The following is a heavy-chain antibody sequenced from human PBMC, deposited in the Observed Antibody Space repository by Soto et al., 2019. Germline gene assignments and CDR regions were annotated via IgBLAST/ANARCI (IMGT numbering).Heavy chain of an antibody. V-gene: IGHV1-18*01. Sequence: VQLVQSGVEVKKTGASVKVSCKASGYTFTNYGISWVRQAPGQGLEWMGWINTYNGNTNYAQKAQGRVTMTTETSTSTAYMELRSLRPDDTAVYYCARDLLYSTRATVRFDIWGQGTMLTVSS. CDR2: INTYNGNT. J-gene: IGHJ3*02. CDR1: GYTFTNYG. CDR3: ARDLLYSTRATVRFDI. D-gene: IGHD6-13*01.